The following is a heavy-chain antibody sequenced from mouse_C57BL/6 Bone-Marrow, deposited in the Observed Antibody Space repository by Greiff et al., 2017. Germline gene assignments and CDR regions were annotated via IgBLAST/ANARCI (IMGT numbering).Heavy chain of an antibody. CDR2: IYPRDGST. D-gene: IGHD2-4*01. J-gene: IGHJ4*01. CDR1: GYTFTSYD. Sequence: QVQLQQSGPELVKPGASVKLSCKASGYTFTSYDINWVKQRPGQGLEWIGWIYPRDGSTKYNEKFKGKATLTVDTSSSTAYMELHSLTSEDSAVYFCAREALYDYYGFYAMDYWGQGTSVTVSS. CDR3: AREALYDYYGFYAMDY. V-gene: IGHV1-85*01.